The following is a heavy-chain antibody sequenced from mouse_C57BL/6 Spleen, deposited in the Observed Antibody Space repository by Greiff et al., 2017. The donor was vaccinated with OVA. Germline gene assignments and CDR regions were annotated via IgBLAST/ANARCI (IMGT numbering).Heavy chain of an antibody. Sequence: VQLQQPGAELVKPGASVKLSCKASGYTFTSYWMHWVKQRPGQGLEWIGMIHPNSGSTNYNEKFKSKATLTVDKSSSTAYLQLSSLTSEDSAVYYCAREGPRRGFDDWGQGTTLTVSS. CDR2: IHPNSGST. J-gene: IGHJ2*01. D-gene: IGHD3-3*01. CDR1: GYTFTSYW. CDR3: AREGPRRGFDD. V-gene: IGHV1-64*01.